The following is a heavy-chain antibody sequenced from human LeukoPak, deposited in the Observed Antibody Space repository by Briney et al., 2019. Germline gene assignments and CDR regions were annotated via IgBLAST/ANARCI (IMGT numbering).Heavy chain of an antibody. CDR1: GASISSWY. CDR3: ARETMLAGFASGLGFNY. D-gene: IGHD6-19*01. CDR2: IHGSGNT. J-gene: IGHJ4*02. V-gene: IGHV4-59*01. Sequence: PSDTLSLTCTVFGASISSWYWSWIRQPPGKGLEWIGNIHGSGNTNYNPSLKSRLSMSLDTSRNQLSLNLTSVTAADTATYYCARETMLAGFASGLGFNYWGQGILVIVSS.